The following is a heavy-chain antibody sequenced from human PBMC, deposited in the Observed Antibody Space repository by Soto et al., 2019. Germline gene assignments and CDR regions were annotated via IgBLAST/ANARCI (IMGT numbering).Heavy chain of an antibody. J-gene: IGHJ6*02. CDR3: ARDGRLGTLYSSSWYRVKYYYGMDV. Sequence: GGSLRLSCAASGCTFSSYAMHWVRQAPGKGLEWVAVISYDGSNKYYADSVKGRFTISRDNSKNTLYLQMNSLRAEDTAVYYCARDGRLGTLYSSSWYRVKYYYGMDVWGQGTTVTVSS. CDR1: GCTFSSYA. V-gene: IGHV3-30-3*01. D-gene: IGHD6-13*01. CDR2: ISYDGSNK.